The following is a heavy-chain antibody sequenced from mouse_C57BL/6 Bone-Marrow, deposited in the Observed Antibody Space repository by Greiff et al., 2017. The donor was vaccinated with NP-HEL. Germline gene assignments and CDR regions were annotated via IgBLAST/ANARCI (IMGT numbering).Heavy chain of an antibody. J-gene: IGHJ1*03. Sequence: QVQLQQSGPELVKPGASVKISCKASGYAFSSSWMNWVKQRPGQGLEWIGRIYPGDGDTNYNGKFKGKATLTADTSSSTAYMQLSSLTSEDSAVYFCAHYYGSRRGYFDVWGTGTTVTVSS. V-gene: IGHV1-82*01. CDR3: AHYYGSRRGYFDV. CDR1: GYAFSSSW. CDR2: IYPGDGDT. D-gene: IGHD1-1*01.